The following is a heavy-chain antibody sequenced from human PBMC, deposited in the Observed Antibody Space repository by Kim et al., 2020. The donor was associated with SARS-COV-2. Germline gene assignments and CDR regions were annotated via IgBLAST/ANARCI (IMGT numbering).Heavy chain of an antibody. Sequence: SETLSLTCTVSGGSISSSSYYWGWIRQPPGKGLEWIGSIYYSGSTYYNPSLKSRVTISVDTSKNQFSLKLSSVTAADTAVYYCARQIQNSSGWYRWYFDLWGRGTLVTVSS. D-gene: IGHD6-19*01. J-gene: IGHJ2*01. CDR3: ARQIQNSSGWYRWYFDL. CDR2: IYYSGST. CDR1: GGSISSSSYY. V-gene: IGHV4-39*01.